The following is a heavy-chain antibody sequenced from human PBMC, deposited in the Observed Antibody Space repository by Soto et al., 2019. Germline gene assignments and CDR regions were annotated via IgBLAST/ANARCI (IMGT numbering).Heavy chain of an antibody. Sequence: VGSLRLSCASSVFSFSRFEMNCVRQSPGKGLEWVSYISSSSDVIYYADSVKGRFTISRDNAKNSLYLQMSSLRAEDTAVYFCAKDIGSYSYPAFDYWGLGTLVTVSS. CDR3: AKDIGSYSYPAFDY. V-gene: IGHV3-48*03. D-gene: IGHD1-26*01. CDR2: ISSSSDVI. CDR1: VFSFSRFE. J-gene: IGHJ4*02.